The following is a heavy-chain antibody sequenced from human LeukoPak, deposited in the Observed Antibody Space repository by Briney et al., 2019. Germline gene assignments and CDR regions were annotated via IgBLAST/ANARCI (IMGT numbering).Heavy chain of an antibody. CDR1: GFTFSSYA. Sequence: GGSLRLSCAASGFTFSSYAMSWVRQAPGKGLEWVSAISGSGGSTYYADSVKGRFTISRDNSKNTLYLQMNSLRAEDTALYYCAKDDIDSSGYYPGYFQHWGQGTLVTVSS. D-gene: IGHD3-22*01. CDR3: AKDDIDSSGYYPGYFQH. CDR2: ISGSGGST. V-gene: IGHV3-23*01. J-gene: IGHJ1*01.